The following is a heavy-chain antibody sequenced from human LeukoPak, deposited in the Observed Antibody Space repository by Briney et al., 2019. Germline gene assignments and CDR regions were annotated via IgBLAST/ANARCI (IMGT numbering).Heavy chain of an antibody. Sequence: SETLSLTCTVSGGSISSYYWSWIRQPAGKGLEWIGRIYTSGSTNYNPSLKSRVTMSVDTSKNQFSLKLSSVTAADTAVYYCARHLAYCGGDCYSRAFDIWGQGTMVTVSS. CDR3: ARHLAYCGGDCYSRAFDI. CDR1: GGSISSYY. CDR2: IYTSGST. V-gene: IGHV4-4*07. J-gene: IGHJ3*02. D-gene: IGHD2-21*02.